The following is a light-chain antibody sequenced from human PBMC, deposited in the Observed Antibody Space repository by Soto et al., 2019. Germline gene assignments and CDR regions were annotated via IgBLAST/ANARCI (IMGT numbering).Light chain of an antibody. CDR2: GAS. CDR3: QQYNNWHPVT. J-gene: IGKJ3*01. Sequence: EIVMTQSPAPLSVSPGSIATLSCRASQSIYHNLAGYQQKPGQAPRLLIYGASTRAPGIPARCSGSGSGTEFTLTISSLQYEEFAVYYCQQYNNWHPVTFGPGTKVEI. V-gene: IGKV3-15*01. CDR1: QSIYHN.